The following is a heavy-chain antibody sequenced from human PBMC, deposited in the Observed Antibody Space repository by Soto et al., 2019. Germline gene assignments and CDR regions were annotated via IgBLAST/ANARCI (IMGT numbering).Heavy chain of an antibody. J-gene: IGHJ5*02. Sequence: SETLSLTCTVSGGSISSGGYYWSWIRQHPGKGLEWIGYIYYSGSTYYNPSLKSRVTISVDTSKNQFSLKLSSVTAADTAVYYGARFLRYCTNGVCYTGSWFDPWGQGTLVTVSS. CDR2: IYYSGST. V-gene: IGHV4-31*03. D-gene: IGHD2-8*01. CDR1: GGSISSGGYY. CDR3: ARFLRYCTNGVCYTGSWFDP.